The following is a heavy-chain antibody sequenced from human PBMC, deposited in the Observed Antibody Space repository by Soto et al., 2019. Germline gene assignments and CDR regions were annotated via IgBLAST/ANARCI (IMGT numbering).Heavy chain of an antibody. CDR1: GCTFSSYA. CDR3: ARIAVAESYYYYGMAV. J-gene: IGHJ6*02. CDR2: IIPIFGTA. V-gene: IGHV1-69*13. Sequence: ASVKVSCKASGCTFSSYAISWVRQARGQGLEWMGGIIPIFGTANYAQKFQGRVTITADESTSTAYMELSSLRSEDTAVYYCARIAVAESYYYYGMAVGGQGTTVTVS. D-gene: IGHD6-19*01.